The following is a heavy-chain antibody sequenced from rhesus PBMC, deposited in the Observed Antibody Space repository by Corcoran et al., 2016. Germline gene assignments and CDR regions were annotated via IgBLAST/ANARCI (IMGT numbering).Heavy chain of an antibody. CDR1: GGSISSNY. CDR3: ARGEYSNGYFDL. J-gene: IGHJ2*01. Sequence: QLQLQESGPGLVKPSETLSLTCAVSGGSISSNYWSWIRQPPGKGLEWIGRISGSGGTTPHNPPLQGRVPISTDAPKNQFSRKLSSVTAADTAVYYCARGEYSNGYFDLWGPGTPIPLPS. V-gene: IGHV4-173*01. CDR2: ISGSGGTT. D-gene: IGHD4-23*01.